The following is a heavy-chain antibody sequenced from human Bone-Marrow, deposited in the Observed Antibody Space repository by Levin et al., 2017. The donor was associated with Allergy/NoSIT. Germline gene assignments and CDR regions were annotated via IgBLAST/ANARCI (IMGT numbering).Heavy chain of an antibody. CDR2: INPRGGST. D-gene: IGHD1-1*01. Sequence: AASVKVSCKTSGYTFIGFYVHWVRQAPGQGLEWLGLINPRGGSTLIAQRFQARVTLTRDTSAGIAYMEMTSLTSDDTAVYYCARGDNADRWGQGTLVTVSS. V-gene: IGHV1-46*01. J-gene: IGHJ4*02. CDR3: ARGDNADR. CDR1: GYTFIGFY.